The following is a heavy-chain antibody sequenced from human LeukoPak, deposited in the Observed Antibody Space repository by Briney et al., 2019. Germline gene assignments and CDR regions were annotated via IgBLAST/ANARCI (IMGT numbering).Heavy chain of an antibody. J-gene: IGHJ6*02. CDR1: GGSISSSSYY. D-gene: IGHD3-3*01. CDR2: IYYSGST. Sequence: SETLSLTCTVSGGSISSSSYYWGWIRQPPGKGLEWIGSIYYSGSTYYNPSLKSRVTISVDTSKNQFSLKLSSVTAADTAVYYCASAPTYYDFWSGYIYYYYGMDVWGQGTTVTVSS. CDR3: ASAPTYYDFWSGYIYYYYGMDV. V-gene: IGHV4-39*07.